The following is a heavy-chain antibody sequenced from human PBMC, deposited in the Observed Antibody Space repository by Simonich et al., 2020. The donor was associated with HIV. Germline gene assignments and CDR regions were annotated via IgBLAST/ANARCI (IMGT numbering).Heavy chain of an antibody. CDR1: GGSFSSYY. V-gene: IGHV4-34*01. Sequence: QVQLQQWGAGLLKPSETLSLTCAVYGGSFSSYYWNWIRQPPGKGLEWIGEINHSGSTNYNPSLKSRVTISVDTSKNQFSLKLNSVTAADTAVYYCASRGYGGYGLFAYWGQGTLVTVSS. J-gene: IGHJ4*02. CDR2: INHSGST. CDR3: ASRGYGGYGLFAY. D-gene: IGHD5-12*01.